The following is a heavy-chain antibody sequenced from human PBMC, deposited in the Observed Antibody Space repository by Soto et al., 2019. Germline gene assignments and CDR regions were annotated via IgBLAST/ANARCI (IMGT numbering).Heavy chain of an antibody. CDR2: IDWTGDNT. CDR3: ARMGGLFDYYYMDV. V-gene: IGHV3-20*04. D-gene: IGHD3-16*01. Sequence: QLVESGGGVGRPGGSLRLSCEASGFSLDDYGMTWVRQAPGRGLEWVSSIDWTGDNTGYADSVKGRFIISRDNAKNSLFLQMNSLRAEDTAFYYCARMGGLFDYYYMDVWGKGTTVTVSS. J-gene: IGHJ6*03. CDR1: GFSLDDYG.